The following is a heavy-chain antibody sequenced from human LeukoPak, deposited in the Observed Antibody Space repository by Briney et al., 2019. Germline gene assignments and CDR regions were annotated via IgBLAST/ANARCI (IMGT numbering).Heavy chain of an antibody. CDR2: IYYTET. D-gene: IGHD7-27*01. CDR3: ATRKLGNDY. CDR1: GVSISSSNSY. Sequence: SETLSLTCTVSGVSISSSNSYWSWIRQSPGKGLEWIGYIYYTETSYNPSLKSRVTISADTSKNQFSLKLYSVTAADTAVYYCATRKLGNDYWGQGTLVTVSS. V-gene: IGHV4-61*01. J-gene: IGHJ4*02.